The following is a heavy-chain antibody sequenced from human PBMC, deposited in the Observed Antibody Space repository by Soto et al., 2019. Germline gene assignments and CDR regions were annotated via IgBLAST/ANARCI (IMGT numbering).Heavy chain of an antibody. CDR3: ARRIQLDY. J-gene: IGHJ4*02. Sequence: QVQLQESGPGLVKPSETLSLTCTVSGGYISAYYWSWIRQPPGKRLEWIGHISSSGSTSYNPSLKSRISISMDTSKNQFALNLGSVTAVDSAVYYCARRIQLDYWGQGTLVTVSS. D-gene: IGHD2-15*01. V-gene: IGHV4-59*01. CDR1: GGYISAYY. CDR2: ISSSGST.